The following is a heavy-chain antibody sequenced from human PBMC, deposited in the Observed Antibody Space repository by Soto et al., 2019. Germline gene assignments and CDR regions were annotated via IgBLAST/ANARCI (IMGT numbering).Heavy chain of an antibody. CDR3: ARYGYYNGLDV. CDR1: GFTFSSYW. V-gene: IGHV3-7*03. Sequence: PGGSLRLSCAASGFTFSSYWMSWVRQAPGKGLEWVANIKTDGSEKYYVDSVKGRFAISRDNAKTSLYLQMNSLRVEDTAVYYCARYGYYNGLDVWGQGTTVTVSS. D-gene: IGHD3-10*01. J-gene: IGHJ6*02. CDR2: IKTDGSEK.